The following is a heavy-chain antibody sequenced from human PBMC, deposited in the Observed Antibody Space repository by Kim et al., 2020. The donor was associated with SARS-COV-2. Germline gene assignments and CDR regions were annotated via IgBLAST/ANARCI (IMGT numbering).Heavy chain of an antibody. J-gene: IGHJ3*02. CDR2: IRSKANSYAT. V-gene: IGHV3-73*01. CDR1: GFTFSDSA. CDR3: NRVPPYSNSWWDAFD. Sequence: GGSLRLSCAASGFTFSDSAMYWVRQASGKGMEWVGRIRSKANSYATAYDVSVKGRFIISRDDSKNTAYLQMNSLKTEDTAIYYCNRVPPYSNSWWDAFD. D-gene: IGHD6-13*01.